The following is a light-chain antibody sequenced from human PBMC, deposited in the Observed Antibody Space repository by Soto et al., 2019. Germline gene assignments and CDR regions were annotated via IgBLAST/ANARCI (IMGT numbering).Light chain of an antibody. CDR1: QSVSSSY. Sequence: DIVLTQSPGTLSLSPGERATLSCRASQSVSSSYLAWYQQKPGQAPRLLIYGASSRATGIPDRFSGSGSGTDFNLSISRLEPGDFAVYYCQQYGSSPPYAFGQGTKLEIK. J-gene: IGKJ2*01. CDR3: QQYGSSPPYA. V-gene: IGKV3-20*01. CDR2: GAS.